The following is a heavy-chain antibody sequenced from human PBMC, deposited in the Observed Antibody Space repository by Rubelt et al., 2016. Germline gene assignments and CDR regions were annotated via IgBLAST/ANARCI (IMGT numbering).Heavy chain of an antibody. CDR1: GYSFTSYW. J-gene: IGHJ4*02. CDR3: ARQEGRGYSDTSGYLCY. CDR2: IYPGDSDT. D-gene: IGHD3-22*01. V-gene: IGHV5-51*01. Sequence: PGESLKISCKGSGYSFTSYWIGWVRQMPGKGLEWMGIIYPGDSDTRYSPSFQGQVTISADESISTAYVQWRSLKASDTAIYYCARQEGRGYSDTSGYLCYWGQGTLVTVSS.